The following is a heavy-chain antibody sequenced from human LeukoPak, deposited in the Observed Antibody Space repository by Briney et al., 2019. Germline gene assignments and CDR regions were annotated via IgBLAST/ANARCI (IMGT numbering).Heavy chain of an antibody. D-gene: IGHD5-12*01. J-gene: IGHJ4*02. V-gene: IGHV3-74*03. CDR1: GFTFNRYW. CDR2: ITPDSNSA. Sequence: GWSLRLSCAGSGFTFNRYWMRWVGQAPGKGLVWVARITPDSNSATYADSVKGRFTISRDNAKNTLYLQMNSLRDEDTAVYYCGRDKEGGYMFDYWGQGTLVTVSS. CDR3: GRDKEGGYMFDY.